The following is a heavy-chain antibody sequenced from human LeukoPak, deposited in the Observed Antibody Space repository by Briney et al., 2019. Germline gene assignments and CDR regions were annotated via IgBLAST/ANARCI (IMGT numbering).Heavy chain of an antibody. CDR2: IKQDGSEK. CDR1: GFTFSSYW. D-gene: IGHD3-22*01. Sequence: PGGSLRLSCAASGFTFSSYWMSWVRQAPGKGLEWVANIKQDGSEKYYVDSVKGRFTISRDNAKNSLYLQMNSLRAEDTAVYYCAREEGYYDSSGYYYIFDYWGQGTLVTVSS. J-gene: IGHJ4*02. CDR3: AREEGYYDSSGYYYIFDY. V-gene: IGHV3-7*01.